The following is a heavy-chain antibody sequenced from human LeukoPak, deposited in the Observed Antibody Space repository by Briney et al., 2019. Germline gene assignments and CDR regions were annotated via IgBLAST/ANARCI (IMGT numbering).Heavy chain of an antibody. CDR3: ARVQPVDYYDSSGYGDY. CDR1: GYTFTSYY. J-gene: IGHJ4*02. CDR2: INPSGGST. Sequence: ASVKVSCKASGYTFTSYYMHWVRQAPGQGLEWMGIINPSGGSTSYAQKFQGRVTMTRDTSTSTVYMELSSLRSEDTAVYYCARVQPVDYYDSSGYGDYWGQGTLVTVSS. D-gene: IGHD3-22*01. V-gene: IGHV1-46*01.